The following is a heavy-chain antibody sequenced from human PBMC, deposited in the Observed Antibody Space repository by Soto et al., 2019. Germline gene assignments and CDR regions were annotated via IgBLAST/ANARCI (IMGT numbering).Heavy chain of an antibody. CDR3: ARARLMDGYDDGGYLRQFFDY. CDR1: GGSIINSAYS. CDR2: TDNSGST. J-gene: IGHJ4*02. V-gene: IGHV4-30-2*01. D-gene: IGHD5-12*01. Sequence: PSETLSCTCALSGGSIINSAYSWRWIRQPQGKGLEWISYTDNSGSTYYNPSLERRIAISLDRSRNQFFLRLNSVTAAASAVYYCARARLMDGYDDGGYLRQFFDYWGQGTPVTVSS.